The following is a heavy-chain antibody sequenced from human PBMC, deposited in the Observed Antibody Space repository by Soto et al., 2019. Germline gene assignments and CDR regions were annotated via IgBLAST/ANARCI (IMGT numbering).Heavy chain of an antibody. CDR1: GYTFTSYG. CDR2: TSAYNGNT. Sequence: ASVKVSCKASGYTFTSYGISWVRQAPGQGLEWMGWTSAYNGNTNYAQKLQGRVTMTTDTSTSTAYMELRSLRSDDTAVYYCARDPRWELHDYYYYGMDVWGQGTTVTVSS. D-gene: IGHD1-26*01. CDR3: ARDPRWELHDYYYYGMDV. V-gene: IGHV1-18*04. J-gene: IGHJ6*02.